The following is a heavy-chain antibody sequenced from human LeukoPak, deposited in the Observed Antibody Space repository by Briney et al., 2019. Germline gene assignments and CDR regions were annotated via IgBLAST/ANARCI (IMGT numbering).Heavy chain of an antibody. D-gene: IGHD3-9*01. CDR1: GFTFSSYA. Sequence: PGGSLRLSCAASGFTFSSYAMSWVRQAPGKGLEWVSSVSSSSSYIYYADSVKGRFTISRDNAKNSLYLQMNSLRAEDTAVYYCARERAYYDILTAYRYWGQGTLVTVSS. CDR3: ARERAYYDILTAYRY. V-gene: IGHV3-21*01. J-gene: IGHJ4*02. CDR2: VSSSSSYI.